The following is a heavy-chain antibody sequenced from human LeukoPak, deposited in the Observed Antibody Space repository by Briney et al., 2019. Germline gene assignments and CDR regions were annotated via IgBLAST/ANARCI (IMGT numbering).Heavy chain of an antibody. CDR1: GGSFSGYY. J-gene: IGHJ5*02. V-gene: IGHV4-34*01. CDR3: ARDLNELFDP. Sequence: SETLSLTCAVYGGSFSGYYWSWIRQPPGKGLEWIGEINHSGSTNYNPSLKSRVTISVDTSKNQFSLKLSSVTAADTAVYYCARDLNELFDPWGQGTLVTVSS. CDR2: INHSGST. D-gene: IGHD1-26*01.